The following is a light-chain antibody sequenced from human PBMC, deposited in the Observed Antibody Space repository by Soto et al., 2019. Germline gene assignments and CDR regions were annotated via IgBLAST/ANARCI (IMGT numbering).Light chain of an antibody. Sequence: DIVLTQSPGTLSLSPGERAILSCRASQNVNNNYLAWYQQKPGQAPRLLIRGASSRATGLPDRFSGSGSGTAFTLTISRLEPEDFAVYYCQQYGSSPGTFGQGTKLEIK. CDR1: QNVNNNY. V-gene: IGKV3-20*01. CDR3: QQYGSSPGT. J-gene: IGKJ2*01. CDR2: GAS.